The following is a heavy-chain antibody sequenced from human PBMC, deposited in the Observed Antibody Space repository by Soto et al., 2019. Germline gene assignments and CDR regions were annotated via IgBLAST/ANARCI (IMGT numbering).Heavy chain of an antibody. CDR2: ISYDGSNK. J-gene: IGHJ3*02. V-gene: IGHV3-30*18. CDR3: AKALDYYDSSGYYHKVYDAFDI. CDR1: GFTFSSYG. Sequence: PVGSLRLSCAASGFTFSSYGMHWVRQAPGKGLEWVAVISYDGSNKYYADSVKGRFTISRDNSKNTLYLQMNSLRAEDTAVYYCAKALDYYDSSGYYHKVYDAFDIWGQGTMVTVSS. D-gene: IGHD3-22*01.